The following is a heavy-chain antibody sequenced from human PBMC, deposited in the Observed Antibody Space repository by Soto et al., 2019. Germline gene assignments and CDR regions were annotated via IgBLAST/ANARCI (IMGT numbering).Heavy chain of an antibody. CDR2: ISSSSSYT. CDR3: ATDSRGWTDAFDI. Sequence: QVQLVESGGGLVKPGGSLRLSCAASGFTFSDYYMSWIRQAPGKGLEWVSYISSSSSYTNYADSVKGRFTTSRDNPKNPLDPQMNSLRAEDTAVYYCATDSRGWTDAFDIWSPGTMVTVSS. D-gene: IGHD6-19*01. CDR1: GFTFSDYY. V-gene: IGHV3-11*05. J-gene: IGHJ3*02.